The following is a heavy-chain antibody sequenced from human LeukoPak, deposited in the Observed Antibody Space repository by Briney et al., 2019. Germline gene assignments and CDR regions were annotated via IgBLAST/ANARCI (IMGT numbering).Heavy chain of an antibody. Sequence: PSQTLSLTCAVSGGSISSATYSWSWTRQPPGKGLEWIGYIYSSGSAYYNPSLKSRVTISVDRSKNQFSLKLSSVTAADTAVYYCAREGRPMTLDYWGQGTLVTVFS. CDR3: AREGRPMTLDY. J-gene: IGHJ4*02. D-gene: IGHD3-22*01. CDR1: GGSISSATYS. V-gene: IGHV4-30-2*01. CDR2: IYSSGSA.